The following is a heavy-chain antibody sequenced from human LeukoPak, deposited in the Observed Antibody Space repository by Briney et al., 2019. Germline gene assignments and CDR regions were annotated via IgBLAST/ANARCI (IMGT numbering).Heavy chain of an antibody. CDR1: GFTFSSYA. Sequence: GGSLRLSCAASGFTFSSYAMHWVRQAPGKGLEWVAVISYDGSNKYYADSVKGRFTISRDNSKNTLYLQMNSLRAEDTAVYYCARGVTWTYYDFWSGYGVFDYWGQGTLVTVSS. CDR3: ARGVTWTYYDFWSGYGVFDY. CDR2: ISYDGSNK. D-gene: IGHD3-3*01. V-gene: IGHV3-30-3*01. J-gene: IGHJ4*02.